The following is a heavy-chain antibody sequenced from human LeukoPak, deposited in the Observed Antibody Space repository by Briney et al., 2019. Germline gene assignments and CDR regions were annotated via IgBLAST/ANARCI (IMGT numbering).Heavy chain of an antibody. CDR2: IYYSGST. CDR1: GGSISPYY. J-gene: IGHJ5*01. V-gene: IGHV4-39*07. D-gene: IGHD6-13*01. Sequence: SETLSLTCTASGGSISPYYWGWIRQPPGKGLEWIGSIYYSGSTYYNPSLKSRVTISVDTSKNQFSLKLSSVTAADTAVYYWAREGSPNWFGPRGQGTLVTVSS. CDR3: AREGSPNWFGP.